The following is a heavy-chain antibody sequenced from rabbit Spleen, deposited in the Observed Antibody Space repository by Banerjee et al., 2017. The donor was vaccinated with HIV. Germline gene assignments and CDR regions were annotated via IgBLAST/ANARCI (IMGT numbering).Heavy chain of an antibody. Sequence: QEQLEESGGGLVQPGGSLKLSCTASGFTLSNYYMNWVRQAPGKGLEWIACINAVTGKAVYASWAKGRFTFSKTSSTTVTLQMTSLTAADTATYFCARNYVNAFDPWGQGTLAPS. CDR2: INAVTGKA. CDR1: GFTLSNYYM. V-gene: IGHV1S45*01. CDR3: ARNYVNAFDP. J-gene: IGHJ2*01. D-gene: IGHD1-1*01.